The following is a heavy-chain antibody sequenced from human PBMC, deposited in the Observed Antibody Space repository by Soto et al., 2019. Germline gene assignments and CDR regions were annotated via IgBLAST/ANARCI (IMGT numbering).Heavy chain of an antibody. D-gene: IGHD5-12*01. CDR2: IIPKLGSA. J-gene: IGHJ4*02. Sequence: ASVKASCKASGGGNLRDYRTTWVRRAPGQGLEWMGGIIPKLGSANYAQNFQGRVTVTADESTNTVYMELRSLRSDDTAVYSCARGGNSYNFGAGNWGQRTPVTVSS. CDR3: ARGGNSYNFGAGN. V-gene: IGHV1-69*13. CDR1: GGGNLRDYR.